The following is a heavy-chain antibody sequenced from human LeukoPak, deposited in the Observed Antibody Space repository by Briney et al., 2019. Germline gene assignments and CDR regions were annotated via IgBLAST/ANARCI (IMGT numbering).Heavy chain of an antibody. CDR2: IYYSGST. D-gene: IGHD2-2*01. CDR1: GGSISSSSYY. Sequence: PSETLSLTCTVSGGSISSSSYYWGWIRQPPGKGLEWIGSIYYSGSTYNNPSLKSRVTISVDTSKNQFSLKLSSVTAADTAVYYCARRVVVVPAAPGWFDPWGQGTLVTVSS. V-gene: IGHV4-39*01. J-gene: IGHJ5*02. CDR3: ARRVVVVPAAPGWFDP.